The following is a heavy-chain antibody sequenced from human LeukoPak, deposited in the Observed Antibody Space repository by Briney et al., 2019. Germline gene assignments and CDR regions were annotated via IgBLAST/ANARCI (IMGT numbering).Heavy chain of an antibody. CDR1: GGSISSDSYY. CDR3: ARDRYSNSFYYYYAMDV. CDR2: IYYSGST. Sequence: SETLSLTCTVSGGSISSDSYYWAWIRQPPGKGLEWIASIYYSGSTYYNPSLKSRVTISVDTSRSQFSLKLSSVTAADTAVYYCARDRYSNSFYYYYAMDVWGQGTTVTVSS. J-gene: IGHJ6*02. V-gene: IGHV4-39*02. D-gene: IGHD4-11*01.